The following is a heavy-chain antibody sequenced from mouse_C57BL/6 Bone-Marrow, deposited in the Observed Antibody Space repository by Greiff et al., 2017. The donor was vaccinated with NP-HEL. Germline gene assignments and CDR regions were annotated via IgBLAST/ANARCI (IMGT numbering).Heavy chain of an antibody. Sequence: QVQLQQSGPELVKPGASVKISCKASGYAFSSSWMNWVKQRPGKGLEWIGRIYPGDGDTNYNGKFKGKATLTADKSSSTAYMQLSSLTSEDSAVYFCARRRGIAATDYYAMDYWGQGTSVTVSS. CDR2: IYPGDGDT. CDR3: ARRRGIAATDYYAMDY. J-gene: IGHJ4*01. CDR1: GYAFSSSW. V-gene: IGHV1-82*01. D-gene: IGHD1-1*01.